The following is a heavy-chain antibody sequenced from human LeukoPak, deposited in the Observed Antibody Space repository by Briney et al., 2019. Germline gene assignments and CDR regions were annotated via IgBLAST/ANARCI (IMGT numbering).Heavy chain of an antibody. J-gene: IGHJ6*03. CDR2: IYTSGST. V-gene: IGHV4-61*02. CDR1: GGSISSGSYY. D-gene: IGHD6-19*01. Sequence: SQTLSLTCTVPGGSISSGSYYWSWIRQPAGTGLEWIGRIYTSGSTNYNPSLKSRVTISVDTSKNQFSLKLSSVTAADTAVYYCARGGSGWNYYYYYMDVWGKGTTVTISS. CDR3: ARGGSGWNYYYYYMDV.